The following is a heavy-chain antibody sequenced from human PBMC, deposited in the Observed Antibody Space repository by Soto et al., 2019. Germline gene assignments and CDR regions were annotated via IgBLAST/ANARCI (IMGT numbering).Heavy chain of an antibody. Sequence: GGSLRLSCAVTGLDFTTYAMHWVRQTPDKGLEWVAIIWFDGIKEFYAESVRGRFTISIDTSKNTVFLQMNNVRAEDTALYYCTRATFDVWGKGTTVTVSS. CDR3: TRATFDV. V-gene: IGHV3-33*01. J-gene: IGHJ6*04. CDR2: IWFDGIKE. CDR1: GLDFTTYA.